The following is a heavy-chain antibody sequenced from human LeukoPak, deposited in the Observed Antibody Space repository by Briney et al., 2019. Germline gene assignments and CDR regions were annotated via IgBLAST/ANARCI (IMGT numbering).Heavy chain of an antibody. CDR1: GYTFTSYG. CDR3: ARSPYCSGGSCYSSYYYYGMDV. V-gene: IGHV1-18*01. Sequence: ASVKVSCKASGYTFTSYGISWVRQAPGQGLEWMGWISAYNGNTNYAQKLQGRVTMTTDTSTSTAYMELSSLRSEDTAVYYCARSPYCSGGSCYSSYYYYGMDVWGQGTTVTVSS. CDR2: ISAYNGNT. D-gene: IGHD2-15*01. J-gene: IGHJ6*02.